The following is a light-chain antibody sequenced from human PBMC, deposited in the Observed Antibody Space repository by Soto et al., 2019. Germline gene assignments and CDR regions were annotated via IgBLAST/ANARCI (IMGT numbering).Light chain of an antibody. CDR3: NSLWV. J-gene: IGLJ3*02. Sequence: QSALTQPRSVSGSPGQSVTISCTGTSSDVGGYNYVSWYQQHPGKAPKLMIYDVSKWPSGVPDRFSGSKSGNTASLTISGLQAEDEADYAGNSLWVFGGGTKVIVL. CDR2: DVS. V-gene: IGLV2-11*01. CDR1: SSDVGGYNY.